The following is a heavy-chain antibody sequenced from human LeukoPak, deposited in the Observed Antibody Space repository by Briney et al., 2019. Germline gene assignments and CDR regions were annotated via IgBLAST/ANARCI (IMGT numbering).Heavy chain of an antibody. CDR3: ATTNDGGGYQWGDFFDF. Sequence: SVKVSCKASGGTSNSHAISWVRQAPGQGLEWMGRIIPNLGTTNRAQNFQNRVTLTADKSTNTAYMELTSLTSDDTAVYYCATTNDGGGYQWGDFFDFWGQGTLVTVSS. V-gene: IGHV1-69*04. CDR2: IIPNLGTT. D-gene: IGHD3-22*01. CDR1: GGTSNSHA. J-gene: IGHJ4*02.